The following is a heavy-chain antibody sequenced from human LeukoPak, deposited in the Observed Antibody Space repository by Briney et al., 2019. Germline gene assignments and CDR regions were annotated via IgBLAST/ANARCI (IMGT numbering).Heavy chain of an antibody. Sequence: GGSLRLSCAASGFTFSSYAMSWVRQAPGKGLEWVANIKQDGSEKYYVDSVKGRFTISRDNAKNSLYLQMNSLRAEDTAVYYCARGKISYWGQGTLVTVSS. V-gene: IGHV3-7*01. CDR1: GFTFSSYA. CDR3: ARGKISY. CDR2: IKQDGSEK. J-gene: IGHJ4*02. D-gene: IGHD2-15*01.